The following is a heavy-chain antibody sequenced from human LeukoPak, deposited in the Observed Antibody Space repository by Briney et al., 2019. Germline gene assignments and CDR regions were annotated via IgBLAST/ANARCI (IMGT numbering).Heavy chain of an antibody. D-gene: IGHD5-12*01. CDR1: GGSFTSGPYY. CDR2: IYHSGST. CDR3: ARGAPGLRDLPLFDY. V-gene: IGHV4-39*07. J-gene: IGHJ4*02. Sequence: SQTLSLTCSVSGGSFTSGPYYWGWIRQPPGKGLEWIGSIYHSGSTYYNPSLKSRVTISVDTSKNQFSLKLSSVTAADTAVYYCARGAPGLRDLPLFDYWGQGTLVTVSS.